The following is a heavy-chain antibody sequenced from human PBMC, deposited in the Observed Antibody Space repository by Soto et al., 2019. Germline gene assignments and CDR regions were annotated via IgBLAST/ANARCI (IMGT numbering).Heavy chain of an antibody. CDR3: ARDGSGYLRGEKAFDI. V-gene: IGHV3-33*01. CDR1: GFTFSSYC. D-gene: IGHD3-10*01. Sequence: PGGSLRLSCAASGFTFSSYCMHWVRQAPGKGLEWVAVIWYDGSNKYYADSVKGRFTISRDNSKNTLYLQMNSLRAEDTAVYYCARDGSGYLRGEKAFDIWGQGTMVTVSS. CDR2: IWYDGSNK. J-gene: IGHJ3*02.